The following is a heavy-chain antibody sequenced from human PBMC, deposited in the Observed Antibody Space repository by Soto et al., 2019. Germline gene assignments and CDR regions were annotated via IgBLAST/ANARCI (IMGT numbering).Heavy chain of an antibody. V-gene: IGHV5-51*01. CDR1: GYGFTSYW. J-gene: IGHJ3*02. Sequence: GESLKISCQASGYGFTSYWIAWVRQQPGKGLEWMGIVYPGDSDARYSPSFQGQVTMSADKSINTAYLQWTSLKASDSAIYYCASTDIVSTIDDGRDAFDIWGQGTMVTVSS. D-gene: IGHD5-12*01. CDR2: VYPGDSDA. CDR3: ASTDIVSTIDDGRDAFDI.